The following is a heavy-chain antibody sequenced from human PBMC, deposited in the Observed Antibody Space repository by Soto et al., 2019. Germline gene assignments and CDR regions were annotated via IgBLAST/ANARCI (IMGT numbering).Heavy chain of an antibody. V-gene: IGHV3-11*01. J-gene: IGHJ5*02. CDR3: ATGGLYYEA. D-gene: IGHD1-26*01. CDR1: GFAFRHNY. Sequence: GGSLRLSCTVSGFAFRHNYLTWIRQAPGKELEWLSYISTSGSPAYYADSVKGRFTISTDNAKKSLYLQMDSLRAEDTGVYYCATGGLYYEAWRQGTMVTVS. CDR2: ISTSGSPA.